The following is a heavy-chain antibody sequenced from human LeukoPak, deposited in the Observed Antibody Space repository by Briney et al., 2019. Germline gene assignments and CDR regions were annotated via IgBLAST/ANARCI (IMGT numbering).Heavy chain of an antibody. D-gene: IGHD2-8*01. CDR1: GFTFSGYW. J-gene: IGHJ3*02. CDR3: ARDLTPYCTNGVCFDAFDI. CDR2: IKRDESDK. Sequence: GGSLRLSREASGFTFSGYWMTWVRQAPGKGLEWVANIKRDESDKHYVDSVKGRFTISRDNAKNLLYLEMNSLRAEDTAIYYCARDLTPYCTNGVCFDAFDIWGQGTMVTVSP. V-gene: IGHV3-7*01.